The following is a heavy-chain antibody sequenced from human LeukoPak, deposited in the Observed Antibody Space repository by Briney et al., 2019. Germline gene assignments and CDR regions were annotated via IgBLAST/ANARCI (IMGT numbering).Heavy chain of an antibody. Sequence: SENLSLTCTVSGGSISSYYWSWIRQPPGKGLEWIGYIYYSGSTNYNPSLKSRVTISVDTSKNQFSLKLSSVTAADTAVYYCASFVGATTLFDYWGQGTLVTVSS. CDR3: ASFVGATTLFDY. CDR2: IYYSGST. J-gene: IGHJ4*02. V-gene: IGHV4-59*01. CDR1: GGSISSYY. D-gene: IGHD1-26*01.